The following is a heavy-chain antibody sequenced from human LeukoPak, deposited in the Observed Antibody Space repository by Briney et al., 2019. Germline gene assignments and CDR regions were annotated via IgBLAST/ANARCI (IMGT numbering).Heavy chain of an antibody. Sequence: SETLSLTCAVYGGSFSGYFWNWIRQPPGKGLEWIGEINDSGSTNYNSSLKSRVTISVDTSKNQFSLKLSSVTAADTAVYYCAGAAYSGYDYYFDYWGQGTLVTVSS. J-gene: IGHJ4*02. V-gene: IGHV4-34*01. CDR1: GGSFSGYF. CDR3: AGAAYSGYDYYFDY. D-gene: IGHD5-12*01. CDR2: INDSGST.